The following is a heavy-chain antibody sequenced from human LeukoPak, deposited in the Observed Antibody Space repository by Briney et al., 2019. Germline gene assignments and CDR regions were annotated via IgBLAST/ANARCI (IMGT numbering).Heavy chain of an antibody. Sequence: SETLSLTCTVPGGSISSSYRSSIRPPPREGLEWSGHIDVRGSTNYNPSLKSRVTISVDTSKNQCSLKLSAVTAADTALYYGARVRSGHPGLNYFDYWGQGTLGTVSS. D-gene: IGHD6-19*01. CDR3: ARVRSGHPGLNYFDY. CDR1: GGSISSSY. CDR2: IDVRGST. J-gene: IGHJ4*02. V-gene: IGHV4-59*01.